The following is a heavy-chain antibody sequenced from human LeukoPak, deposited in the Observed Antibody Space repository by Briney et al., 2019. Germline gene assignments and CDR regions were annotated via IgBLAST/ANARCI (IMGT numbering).Heavy chain of an antibody. Sequence: ASVKVSCKASGYTFTSYGISWVRQAPGQGLEWMGWISAYNGNTNYAQKLQGRVTMTTDTSTSTAYMELRSLRSDDTAVYYCARMGCSSTSCPTDAFDIWGQGTMVTVSS. D-gene: IGHD2-2*01. CDR1: GYTFTSYG. J-gene: IGHJ3*02. V-gene: IGHV1-18*01. CDR2: ISAYNGNT. CDR3: ARMGCSSTSCPTDAFDI.